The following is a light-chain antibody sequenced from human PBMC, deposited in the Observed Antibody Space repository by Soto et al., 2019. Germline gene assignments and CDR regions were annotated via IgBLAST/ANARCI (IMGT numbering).Light chain of an antibody. CDR1: SSDVGGYNY. CDR2: EVS. J-gene: IGLJ2*01. V-gene: IGLV2-14*01. Sequence: QSALTQPASVSGSPGQSITISCTGTSSDVGGYNYVSWYQQHPGKAPKLMIYEVSKRPSGVSDRFSGSKSGNTASLTVSGLQAEDEADYYCSSYTSSSILVFGGGTKVTVL. CDR3: SSYTSSSILV.